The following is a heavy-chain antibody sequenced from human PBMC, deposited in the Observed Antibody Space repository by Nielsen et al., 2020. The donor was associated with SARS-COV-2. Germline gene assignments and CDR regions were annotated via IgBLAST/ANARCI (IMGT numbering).Heavy chain of an antibody. CDR2: ISYDGSNK. CDR1: GFTFSSYA. V-gene: IGHV3-30-3*01. J-gene: IGHJ3*02. Sequence: GESLKISCAASGFTFSSYAMHWVRQAPGKGLEWVALISYDGSNKYYADSVKGRFTIPRDNSKNTLYLQMNSLRAEDTAVYYCARDQGAAFDIWGQGTMVTVSS. CDR3: ARDQGAAFDI.